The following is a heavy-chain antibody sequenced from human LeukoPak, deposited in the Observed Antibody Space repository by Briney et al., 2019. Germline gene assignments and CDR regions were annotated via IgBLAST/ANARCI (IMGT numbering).Heavy chain of an antibody. V-gene: IGHV4-30-2*01. CDR1: GGSISSGGYS. Sequence: SETLSLTCAVSGGSISSGGYSWSWIRQPPGTGLEWIGYIYHSGSTYYNPSLKSRVTISVDRSKNQFSLKLSSVTAADTAVYYCARAPQEIKAVAGYYFDYWGQGTLVTVSS. CDR3: ARAPQEIKAVAGYYFDY. CDR2: IYHSGST. D-gene: IGHD6-19*01. J-gene: IGHJ4*02.